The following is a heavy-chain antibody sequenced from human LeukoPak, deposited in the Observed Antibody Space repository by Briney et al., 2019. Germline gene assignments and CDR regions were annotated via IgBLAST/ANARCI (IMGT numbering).Heavy chain of an antibody. V-gene: IGHV3-30-3*01. CDR1: GFTFSSYA. Sequence: GGSLRLSCAASGFTFSSYAMHWVRQAPGKGLEWVAVISYDGSNKYYADSVKGRFTISRDNPKNTHYLQMDSLRAEDTAVYYCATLSAAGAKYYYYGMDVWGQGTTVTVSS. J-gene: IGHJ6*02. CDR3: ATLSAAGAKYYYYGMDV. CDR2: ISYDGSNK. D-gene: IGHD6-13*01.